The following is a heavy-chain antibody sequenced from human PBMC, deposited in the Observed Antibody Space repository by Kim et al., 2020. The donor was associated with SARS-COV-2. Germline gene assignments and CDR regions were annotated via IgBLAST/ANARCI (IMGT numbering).Heavy chain of an antibody. Sequence: SETLSLTCTVSGGAISSYYWSWIRQPPGKGLEWIGYIYYSGSTNYNPSLKSRVTISVDRSKNQFSLKLSSVTAADTAVYYCARDSLDWSTDYYYYGMDVWGQGTTVTVSS. CDR1: GGAISSYY. V-gene: IGHV4-59*01. CDR2: IYYSGST. CDR3: ARDSLDWSTDYYYYGMDV. D-gene: IGHD3-9*01. J-gene: IGHJ6*02.